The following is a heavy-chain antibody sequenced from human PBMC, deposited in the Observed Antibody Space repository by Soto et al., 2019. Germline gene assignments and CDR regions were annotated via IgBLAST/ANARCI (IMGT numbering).Heavy chain of an antibody. CDR1: GFTFSDYY. J-gene: IGHJ6*02. CDR3: ARDMQQLTRAYYGMDV. Sequence: GGSLRLSCAASGFTFSDYYMSWIRQAPGKGLEWVSYISSSSSYTNYADSVKGRFTISRDNAKNSLYLQMNSLRAEDTAVYYCARDMQQLTRAYYGMDVWGQGTTVTVS. D-gene: IGHD6-13*01. CDR2: ISSSSSYT. V-gene: IGHV3-11*06.